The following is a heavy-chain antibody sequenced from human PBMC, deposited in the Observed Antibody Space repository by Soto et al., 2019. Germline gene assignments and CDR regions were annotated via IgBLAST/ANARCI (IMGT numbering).Heavy chain of an antibody. CDR1: GFTVSTYG. Sequence: QVQLVESGGGVVQPGRSLRLSCAVSGFTVSTYGMHWVRQAPGKGLEWVAVISRDGGTKYYVDSVKGRFTISRDNSRNPLFLEMNSLRSDDMAVYYCTGEVASGYWGQGTLVTVSS. J-gene: IGHJ4*02. D-gene: IGHD2-8*02. V-gene: IGHV3-30*03. CDR2: ISRDGGTK. CDR3: TGEVASGY.